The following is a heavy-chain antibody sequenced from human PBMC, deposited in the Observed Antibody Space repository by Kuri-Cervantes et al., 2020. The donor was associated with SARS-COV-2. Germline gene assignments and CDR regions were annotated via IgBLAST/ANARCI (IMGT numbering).Heavy chain of an antibody. V-gene: IGHV3-30*04. Sequence: GGSLRLSCAASHFTFSSYAFHWVRQAPGQGLEWVAAISYDGNNKYFADSVRGRFTVSRDNSKNTLYLEMDGLRPEDTAVYYCVRDMTFDEYGDYFYYYMDVWGKGTTVTVYS. J-gene: IGHJ6*03. CDR3: VRDMTFDEYGDYFYYYMDV. CDR1: HFTFSSYA. D-gene: IGHD3-16*01. CDR2: ISYDGNNK.